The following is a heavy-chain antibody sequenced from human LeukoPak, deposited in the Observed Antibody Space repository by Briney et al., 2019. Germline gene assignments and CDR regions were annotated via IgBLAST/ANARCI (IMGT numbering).Heavy chain of an antibody. CDR1: VFPFSGYW. V-gene: IGHV3-7*01. CDR2: INQDGSVQ. J-gene: IGHJ4*02. CDR3: SRSLDY. Sequence: QPGGSLRLSCAASVFPFSGYWMDWVRQAPGKGMEWVANINQDGSVQYYAASVRGRFTISRDNAKNSLYLQMNILRAEDTAIYYCSRSLDYLGQGALVAVSS.